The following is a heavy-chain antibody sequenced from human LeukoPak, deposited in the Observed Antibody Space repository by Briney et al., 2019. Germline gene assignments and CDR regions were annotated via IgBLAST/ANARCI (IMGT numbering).Heavy chain of an antibody. D-gene: IGHD4-23*01. CDR2: IYYSGST. Sequence: SETLSLTCTVSGGSISSSSYYWGWIRQPPGKGLEWIGSIYYSGSTYYNPSLKSRVTISVDTSKNQFSLKLSSVTAADTAVYYCAMKLTVVNRIDYWGQGTLVTVSS. CDR3: AMKLTVVNRIDY. CDR1: GGSISSSSYY. J-gene: IGHJ4*02. V-gene: IGHV4-39*07.